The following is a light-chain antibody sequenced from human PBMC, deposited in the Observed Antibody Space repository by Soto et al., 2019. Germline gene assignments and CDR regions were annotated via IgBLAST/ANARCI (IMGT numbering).Light chain of an antibody. Sequence: EVVLTQSPAILSLSPGERATLSCGASQSVSSNLAWYQQKPGQAPRLLIYGASTRATGIPARFSGSGSGTEFTLSISSLQSEDVAVYYCQQYHSWVTFGGGTKVDIK. V-gene: IGKV3D-15*01. CDR1: QSVSSN. J-gene: IGKJ4*01. CDR2: GAS. CDR3: QQYHSWVT.